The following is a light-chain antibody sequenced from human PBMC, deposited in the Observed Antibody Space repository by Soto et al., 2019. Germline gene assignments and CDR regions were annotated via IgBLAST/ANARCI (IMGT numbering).Light chain of an antibody. J-gene: IGKJ4*01. CDR3: QQYGSSPRT. V-gene: IGKV3-20*01. CDR1: QSISSSY. CDR2: GAS. Sequence: EIGVTQSPGTLSLSPGEGGTLSCRASQSISSSYLAWYQQKPGQTPRLLIYGASSRATGIPDRFSGSGSGTDFTLTISRLEPEDFAMYYCQQYGSSPRTFGGGTKVEIK.